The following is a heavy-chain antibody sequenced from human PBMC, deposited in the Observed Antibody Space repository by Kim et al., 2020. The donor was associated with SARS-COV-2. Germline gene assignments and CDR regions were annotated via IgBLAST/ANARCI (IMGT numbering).Heavy chain of an antibody. D-gene: IGHD3-3*01. CDR3: AREGIRIARAFDI. CDR1: GGSISSYY. CDR2: IYYSGST. Sequence: SETLSLTCTVSGGSISSYYWSWIRQPPGKGLEWIGYIYYSGSTNYNPSLKSRVTISVDTSKNQFSLKLSSVTAADTAVYYCAREGIRIARAFDIWGQGTMVTVSS. V-gene: IGHV4-59*01. J-gene: IGHJ3*02.